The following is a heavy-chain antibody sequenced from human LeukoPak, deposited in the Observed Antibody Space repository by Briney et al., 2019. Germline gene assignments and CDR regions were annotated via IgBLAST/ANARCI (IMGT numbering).Heavy chain of an antibody. J-gene: IGHJ4*02. D-gene: IGHD6-19*01. V-gene: IGHV4-59*12. Sequence: SETLSLTCTVSGGSISSYYRSWIRHPPGKGLQRIGYIYYSGSTNYNPSLKSRVTISVDRSKNQFSLKLSSVTAADTAVYYCAKEQAVVGNFWGQGTLVTVSS. CDR3: AKEQAVVGNF. CDR2: IYYSGST. CDR1: GGSISSYY.